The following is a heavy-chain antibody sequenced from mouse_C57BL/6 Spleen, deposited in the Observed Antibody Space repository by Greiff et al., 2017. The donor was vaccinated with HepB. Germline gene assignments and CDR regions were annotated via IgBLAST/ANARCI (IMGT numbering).Heavy chain of an antibody. D-gene: IGHD1-1*01. CDR1: GYSFTDYN. CDR3: ARAYGSSWAWFAY. CDR2: INPNYGTT. V-gene: IGHV1-39*01. Sequence: EVKLMESGPELVKPGASVKISCKASGYSFTDYNMNWVKQSNGKSLEWIGVINPNYGTTSYNQKFKGKATLTVDQSSSTAYMQLNSLTSEDSAVYYCARAYGSSWAWFAYWGQGTLVTVSA. J-gene: IGHJ3*01.